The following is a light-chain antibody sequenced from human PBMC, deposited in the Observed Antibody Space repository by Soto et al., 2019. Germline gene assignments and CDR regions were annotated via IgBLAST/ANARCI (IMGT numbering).Light chain of an antibody. CDR1: QSVSSNY. CDR3: QQYGSSPPYS. Sequence: EIVLTQSPATLSLSPXEXATLSCRASQSVSSNYLAWYQQKPGQAPRLLIYDASTRATGIPDRFSGSGSGTDFTLTISRLEPEDFAVYYCQQYGSSPPYSFGQGTKLEIK. V-gene: IGKV3-20*01. CDR2: DAS. J-gene: IGKJ2*03.